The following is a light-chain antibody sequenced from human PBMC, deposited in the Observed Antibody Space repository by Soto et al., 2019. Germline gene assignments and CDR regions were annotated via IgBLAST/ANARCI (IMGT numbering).Light chain of an antibody. CDR3: QECNNWPLT. J-gene: IGKJ4*01. CDR1: QGVSSY. CDR2: DAS. V-gene: IGKV3-11*01. Sequence: EIVLTQSPATLSLSPGERATLSCRASQGVSSYLAWFQQKPGQAPRLLIYDASNRAAGIPPRFSGSGSGTDVTLTISSLEPEDFAVYYCQECNNWPLTFGGGTKVVI.